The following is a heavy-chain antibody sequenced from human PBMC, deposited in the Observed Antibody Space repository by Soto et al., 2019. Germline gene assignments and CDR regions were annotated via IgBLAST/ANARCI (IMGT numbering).Heavy chain of an antibody. CDR2: IIPIFGTA. J-gene: IGHJ6*02. Sequence: SVKVSCKASVGTFSSYAISWVRQAPGQGLEWMGGIIPIFGTANYAQKFQGRVTITADESTSTAYMELSSLRSEDTAVYYCARDKGRGYSYGRYYYYGMDAWGQGNTVTVSS. CDR3: ARDKGRGYSYGRYYYYGMDA. D-gene: IGHD5-18*01. CDR1: VGTFSSYA. V-gene: IGHV1-69*13.